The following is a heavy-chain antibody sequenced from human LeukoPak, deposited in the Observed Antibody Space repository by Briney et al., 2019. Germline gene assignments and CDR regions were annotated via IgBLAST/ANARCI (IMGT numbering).Heavy chain of an antibody. D-gene: IGHD3-3*01. J-gene: IGHJ4*02. CDR2: IRYDGSNK. Sequence: GGSLRLSCAASGFTFSSYAMHWVRQAPGKGLEWVAFIRYDGSNKYYADSVKGRFTISRDNSKNTLYLQMNSLRAEDTAVYYCAKDSGRFLEWLSFDYWGQGTLVTVSS. V-gene: IGHV3-30*02. CDR1: GFTFSSYA. CDR3: AKDSGRFLEWLSFDY.